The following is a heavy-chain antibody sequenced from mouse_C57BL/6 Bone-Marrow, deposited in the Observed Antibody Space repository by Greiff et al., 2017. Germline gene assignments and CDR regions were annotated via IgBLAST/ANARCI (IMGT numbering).Heavy chain of an antibody. J-gene: IGHJ3*01. CDR2: INPSSGYT. CDR3: ARLYDYDCKACFAY. V-gene: IGHV1-4*01. Sequence: QVQLKESGAELARPGASVKMSCKASGYTFTSYTMHWVKQRPGQGLEWIGYINPSSGYTKYNQKFKDKATLSADNSSSTAYMQLSSLTSEASAVYYCARLYDYDCKACFAYWGQGTLVTVSA. D-gene: IGHD2-4*01. CDR1: GYTFTSYT.